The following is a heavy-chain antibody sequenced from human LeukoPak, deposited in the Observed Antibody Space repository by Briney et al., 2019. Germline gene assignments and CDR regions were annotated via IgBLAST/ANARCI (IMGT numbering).Heavy chain of an antibody. J-gene: IGHJ4*02. D-gene: IGHD6-19*01. CDR1: GFIFTSYD. Sequence: GGSLRLSCAASGFIFTSYDMNWVRQAPGKGLEWVSYISSSGNTIDSADSVKGRFTISRDNAKNTLYLQMNSLRAEDTAIYYCARSGYTSGTGKFDNWGQGTLVTVSS. CDR3: ARSGYTSGTGKFDN. V-gene: IGHV3-48*03. CDR2: ISSSGNTI.